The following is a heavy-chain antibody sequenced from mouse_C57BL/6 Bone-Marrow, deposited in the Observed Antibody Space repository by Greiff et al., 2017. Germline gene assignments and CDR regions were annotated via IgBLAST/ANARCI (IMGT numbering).Heavy chain of an antibody. V-gene: IGHV1-81*01. Sequence: QVQLQQSGAELARPGASVKLSCKASGYTFTSYGISWVKQRTGQGLEWIGEIYPRSGNTYYNEKFKGKATLTADKSSSTAYMELRSLTSEDSAVYFCARSEGYDYDWFAYWGQGTLVTVSA. J-gene: IGHJ3*01. CDR2: IYPRSGNT. D-gene: IGHD2-4*01. CDR1: GYTFTSYG. CDR3: ARSEGYDYDWFAY.